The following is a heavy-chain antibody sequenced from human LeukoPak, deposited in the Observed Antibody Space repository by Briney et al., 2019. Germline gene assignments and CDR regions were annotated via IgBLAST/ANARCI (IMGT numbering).Heavy chain of an antibody. CDR1: GYTFTSYY. CDR2: INPSGGST. Sequence: SVKVSCKASGYTFTSYYMHWVRQAPGQGLEWMGIINPSGGSTSYAQKFQGRVTMTRDTSTSTVYMELSSLRSEDTAVYYCARALGYSSGWYEGGDAFDIWGQGTMVTVSS. CDR3: ARALGYSSGWYEGGDAFDI. J-gene: IGHJ3*02. V-gene: IGHV1-46*01. D-gene: IGHD6-19*01.